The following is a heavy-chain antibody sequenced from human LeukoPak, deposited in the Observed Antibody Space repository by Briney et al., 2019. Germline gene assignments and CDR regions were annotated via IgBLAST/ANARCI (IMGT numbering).Heavy chain of an antibody. D-gene: IGHD3-22*01. CDR2: ISSSSSTI. CDR3: ARDDGYPNYYDLNDAFDI. J-gene: IGHJ3*02. V-gene: IGHV3-48*04. CDR1: GFTLNNYW. Sequence: QSGGSLRLSCAASGFTLNNYWMHWVRQAPGKGLEWVSYISSSSSTIYYADSVKGRFTISRDNAKNSLYLQMNSLRAEDTAVYYCARDDGYPNYYDLNDAFDIWGQGTMVTVSS.